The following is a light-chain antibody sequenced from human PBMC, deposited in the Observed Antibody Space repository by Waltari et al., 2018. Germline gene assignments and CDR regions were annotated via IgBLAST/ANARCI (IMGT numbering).Light chain of an antibody. CDR2: GAS. CDR3: QQYATSPRIS. J-gene: IGKJ5*01. Sequence: EIVSTQSPGTLSLSPGERATLSCRASQSVSSNYLAWYQQKPGQAPRLLIYGASKRTTGIPDRVSGSGSGTDFTLTISRLEPEDVAVYYCQQYATSPRISFGQGTRLEIK. V-gene: IGKV3-20*01. CDR1: QSVSSNY.